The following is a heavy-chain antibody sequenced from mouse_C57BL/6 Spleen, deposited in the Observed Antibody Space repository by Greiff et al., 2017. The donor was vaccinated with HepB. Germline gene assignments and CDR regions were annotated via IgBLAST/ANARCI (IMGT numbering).Heavy chain of an antibody. J-gene: IGHJ3*01. CDR2: IHPNIGST. CDR3: ATPNWEGFAY. V-gene: IGHV1-64*01. Sequence: QVQLQQPGAELVKPGASVKLSCKASGYTFTSYWMHWVKQRPGQGLEWIGMIHPNIGSTNYNEKFKSKATLTVDKSSSTAYMQLSSLTSEDSAVYYCATPNWEGFAYWGQGTLVTVSA. D-gene: IGHD4-1*01. CDR1: GYTFTSYW.